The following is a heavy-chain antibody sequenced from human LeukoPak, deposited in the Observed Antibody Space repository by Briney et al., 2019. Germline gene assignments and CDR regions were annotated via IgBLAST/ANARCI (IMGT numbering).Heavy chain of an antibody. J-gene: IGHJ4*02. CDR1: GFTFSSYG. CDR2: ISYDGSNK. V-gene: IGHV3-30*18. D-gene: IGHD5-12*01. Sequence: GGSLRLSCAASGFTFSSYGMHRVRQAPGKGLEWVAVISYDGSNKYYADSVKGRFTISRDNSKNTLYLQMNSLRAEDTAVYYCAKDYVVATSTHIVWGQGTLVTVSS. CDR3: AKDYVVATSTHIV.